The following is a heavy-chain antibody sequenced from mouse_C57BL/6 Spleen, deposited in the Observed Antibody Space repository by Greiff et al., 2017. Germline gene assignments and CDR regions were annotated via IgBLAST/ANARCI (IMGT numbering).Heavy chain of an antibody. CDR1: GFNIKDDY. CDR2: IDPENGDT. J-gene: IGHJ4*01. CDR3: TTPITTVVATRGAMDY. Sequence: VQLKESGAELVRPGASVKLSCTASGFNIKDDYMHWVKQRPEQGLEWIGWIDPENGDTEYASKFQGKATITADTSSNTAYLQLSSLTSEDTAVYYCTTPITTVVATRGAMDYWGQGTSVTVSS. V-gene: IGHV14-4*01. D-gene: IGHD1-1*01.